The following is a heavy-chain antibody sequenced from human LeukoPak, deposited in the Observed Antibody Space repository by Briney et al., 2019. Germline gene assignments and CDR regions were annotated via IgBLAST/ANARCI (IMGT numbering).Heavy chain of an antibody. CDR3: ARGGGGMTVALFDK. CDR2: TYYRTKWYS. Sequence: SQTLSLTCVISGDSVSRTNAAWNWIRQSPTRGLEWLGRTYYRTKWYSDPAVSVRSRIIINADTSKNQFSLQLNSVTPEDTAVYYCARGGGGMTVALFDKWGQGTPVTVSS. J-gene: IGHJ4*02. CDR1: GDSVSRTNAA. D-gene: IGHD6-19*01. V-gene: IGHV6-1*01.